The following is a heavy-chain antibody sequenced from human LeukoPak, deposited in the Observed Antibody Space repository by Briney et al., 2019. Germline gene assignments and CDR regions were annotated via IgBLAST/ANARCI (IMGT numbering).Heavy chain of an antibody. J-gene: IGHJ3*01. CDR2: TSGSGSST. V-gene: IGHV3-23*01. D-gene: IGHD2-21*01. CDR3: AKVKNDAFDV. Sequence: PGGSLRLSCAASGSTFSRNAMSWVRQAPGKGLEWVSSTSGSGSSTYYLDSVKGRFTIFRDNSQNTLYLQMNSLTGEDTAVYYCAKVKNDAFDVWGQGTMVTVSS. CDR1: GSTFSRNA.